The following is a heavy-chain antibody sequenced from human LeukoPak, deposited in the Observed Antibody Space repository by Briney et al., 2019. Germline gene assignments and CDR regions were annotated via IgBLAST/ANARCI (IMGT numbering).Heavy chain of an antibody. Sequence: SETLSRTCTVSGGSVSSGSYYWSWIRQPPGKGLEWIGYIYYSGSTNYNPSLKSRVTISVDTSKNQFSLKLSSVTAADTAVYYCARGLGYGSGSYYYWGQGTLVTVSS. CDR3: ARGLGYGSGSYYY. J-gene: IGHJ4*02. V-gene: IGHV4-61*01. CDR1: GGSVSSGSYY. CDR2: IYYSGST. D-gene: IGHD3-10*01.